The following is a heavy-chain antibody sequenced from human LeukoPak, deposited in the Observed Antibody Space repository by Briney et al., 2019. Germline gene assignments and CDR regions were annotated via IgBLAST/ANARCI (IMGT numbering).Heavy chain of an antibody. CDR3: ARAMEPYYDSNGCDY. J-gene: IGHJ4*02. V-gene: IGHV3-7*01. Sequence: GGSLRLACVPAGFTFSSYWMSWVRQAPGKGLEWVANIKQDGSEKYYVGSVKGRFIISRDNAKNSLYLQMNSLRAEDTAVYYCARAMEPYYDSNGCDYWGQGTPVTVSS. CDR1: GFTFSSYW. CDR2: IKQDGSEK. D-gene: IGHD3-22*01.